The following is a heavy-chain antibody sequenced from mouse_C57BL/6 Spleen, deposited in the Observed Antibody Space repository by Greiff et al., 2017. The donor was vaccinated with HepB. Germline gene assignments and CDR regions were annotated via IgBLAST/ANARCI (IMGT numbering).Heavy chain of an antibody. J-gene: IGHJ1*03. V-gene: IGHV1-26*01. D-gene: IGHD2-14*01. Sequence: VQLQQSGPELVKPGASVKISCKASGYTFTDYYMNWVKQSHGKSLEWIGDINPNNGGTSYNQKFKGKATLTVDKSSSTAYMERRSLTSGDSAVYYCERGGTLYWYFDVWGTETTVTVSS. CDR2: INPNNGGT. CDR3: ERGGTLYWYFDV. CDR1: GYTFTDYY.